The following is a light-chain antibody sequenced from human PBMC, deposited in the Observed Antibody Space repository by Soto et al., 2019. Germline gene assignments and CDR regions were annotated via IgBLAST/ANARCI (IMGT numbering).Light chain of an antibody. CDR2: EVI. Sequence: QSVLTQPASVSGSPGQSITVSCTGTSSDVGGYGYVSWYQQHPGKAPKLLIYEVINRHSGVSNRFSGSKSDNTASLTISGLQAEDEADYYCSSYTSSSTYVFGSGTQLTVL. V-gene: IGLV2-14*01. CDR1: SSDVGGYGY. CDR3: SSYTSSSTYV. J-gene: IGLJ7*01.